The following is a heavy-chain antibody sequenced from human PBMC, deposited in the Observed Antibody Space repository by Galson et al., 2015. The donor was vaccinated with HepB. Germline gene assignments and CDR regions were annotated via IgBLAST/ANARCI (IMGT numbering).Heavy chain of an antibody. J-gene: IGHJ6*02. CDR1: GFTFSRYW. V-gene: IGHV3-7*01. D-gene: IGHD3-10*01. CDR2: IKQDGSEK. CDR3: ARDRMVRGLMGYYYYYGMDV. Sequence: SLRLSCAASGFTFSRYWMSWVRQAPGKGLEWVAHIKQDGSEKCYVDSVKGRFIISRDNAKNSLYLQMNSLRAEDTAVYYCARDRMVRGLMGYYYYYGMDVWGQGTTVTVSS.